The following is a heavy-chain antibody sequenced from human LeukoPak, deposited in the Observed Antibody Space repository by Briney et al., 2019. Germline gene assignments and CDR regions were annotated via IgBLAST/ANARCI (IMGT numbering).Heavy chain of an antibody. CDR1: GHTFTGYY. CDR3: ARDTTMITYWFDP. J-gene: IGHJ5*02. D-gene: IGHD5-18*01. V-gene: IGHV1-2*02. Sequence: ASVKVSCKASGHTFTGYYMHWVRQAPGQGLEWMGWINPNSGGTNYAQKFQGRVTMTRDTSVSTAYMELNRLRSDDTGVYYCARDTTMITYWFDPWGQGTLVTVSS. CDR2: INPNSGGT.